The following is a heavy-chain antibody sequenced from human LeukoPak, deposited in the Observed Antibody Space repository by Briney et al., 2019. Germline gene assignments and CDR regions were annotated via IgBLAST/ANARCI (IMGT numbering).Heavy chain of an antibody. Sequence: SETLSLTCAVYGGSFSGYYWSWIRQPPGKGLEWIGEINHRGSTNYNPSLKSRVTISVDTSKNQFSLKLSSVTAADTAVYYCARGFYGDDYWGQGTLVTVSS. CDR3: ARGFYGDDY. J-gene: IGHJ4*02. V-gene: IGHV4-34*01. CDR2: INHRGST. D-gene: IGHD4-17*01. CDR1: GGSFSGYY.